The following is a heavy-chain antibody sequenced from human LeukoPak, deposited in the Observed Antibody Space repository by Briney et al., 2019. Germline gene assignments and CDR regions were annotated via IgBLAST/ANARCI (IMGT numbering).Heavy chain of an antibody. D-gene: IGHD4-11*01. CDR1: GFTFSSYR. V-gene: IGHV3-30*02. J-gene: IGHJ4*02. CDR3: ANLPRTATVKEDNY. CDR2: IRYDGSNK. Sequence: PGGSLRLSCAASGFTFSSYRMHWVRQAPGKGLEWVAFIRYDGSNKYYADSVKGRFTISRDNSKNTLYLQMNSLRAEDTVVYYCANLPRTATVKEDNYWGQGTLVTVSS.